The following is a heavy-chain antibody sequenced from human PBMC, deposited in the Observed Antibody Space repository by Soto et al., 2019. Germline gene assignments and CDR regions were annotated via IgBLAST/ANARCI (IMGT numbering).Heavy chain of an antibody. CDR1: GFTLSSYA. J-gene: IGHJ4*02. V-gene: IGHV3-30-3*01. D-gene: IGHD6-19*01. CDR3: ARVIGENSGWYDY. CDR2: ISYDGSNK. Sequence: PGGSLRLSCAASGFTLSSYAMHWVRQAPGKGLEWVAVISYDGSNKYYADSVKGRFTISRDTSKNTLYLQMNSLRAEDTAVYYCARVIGENSGWYDYWGQGTLGTVSS.